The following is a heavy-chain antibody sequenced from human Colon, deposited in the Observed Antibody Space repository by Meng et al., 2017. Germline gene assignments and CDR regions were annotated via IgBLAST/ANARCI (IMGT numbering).Heavy chain of an antibody. J-gene: IGHJ5*02. CDR1: GGSFSGFY. CDR3: ATGLRHGDWFDP. V-gene: IGHV4-34*02. CDR2: IDHFGIS. Sequence: QRQRQPVCSGLLTPSETLSLSCAVSGGSFSGFYWSWIRQPPGKGLELIGEIDHFGISNYNSSLKGRLTMSVDTSKKQISLTLTSVTAADTAVYYCATGLRHGDWFDPWGPGTLVTVSS. D-gene: IGHD4-17*01.